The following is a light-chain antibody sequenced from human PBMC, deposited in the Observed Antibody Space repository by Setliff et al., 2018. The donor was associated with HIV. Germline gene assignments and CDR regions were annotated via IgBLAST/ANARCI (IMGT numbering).Light chain of an antibody. V-gene: IGLV2-14*01. CDR2: DVS. CDR3: SSYTSSSTYD. CDR1: SSDVGGYNY. J-gene: IGLJ1*01. Sequence: QSALTQPASVSGSPGQSITISCTGTSSDVGGYNYVSWYQQHPGKAPKFMIYDVSKRPSGVSNRFSGSKSGNTASLTISGLQAEDEADYYCSSYTSSSTYDFGTGTKVTVL.